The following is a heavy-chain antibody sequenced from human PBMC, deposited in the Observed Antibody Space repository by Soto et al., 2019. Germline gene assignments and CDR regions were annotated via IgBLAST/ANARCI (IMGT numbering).Heavy chain of an antibody. CDR3: ARVGRLKYYYDSSGPEGFRH. CDR2: TYYSGST. Sequence: TSETLSLTCPVSAGSISSGDYYWSWIRQPPGKGREWIGYTYYSGSTYYNPSLRSRVTISVDTSKNQFFLKLSSVTAADTAVYYCARVGRLKYYYDSSGPEGFRHWGQGTLVTVS. V-gene: IGHV4-30-4*01. D-gene: IGHD3-22*01. J-gene: IGHJ1*01. CDR1: AGSISSGDYY.